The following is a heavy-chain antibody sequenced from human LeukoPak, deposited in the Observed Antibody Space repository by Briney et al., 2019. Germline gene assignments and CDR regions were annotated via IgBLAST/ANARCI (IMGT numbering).Heavy chain of an antibody. CDR3: ARTVLLWFGELSQYYMDV. Sequence: WETLSLTCTVSGGSISSHYWSWIRQPPGKGLGWIGYINYSGSTNYNPSLKSRVTISVDTSKNQFSLKLSTMTAADTAVYYCARTVLLWFGELSQYYMDVWGKGTTVTVSS. J-gene: IGHJ6*03. D-gene: IGHD3-10*01. V-gene: IGHV4-59*11. CDR1: GGSISSHY. CDR2: INYSGST.